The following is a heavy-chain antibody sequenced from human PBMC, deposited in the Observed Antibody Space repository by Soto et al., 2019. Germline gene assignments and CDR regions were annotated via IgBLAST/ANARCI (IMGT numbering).Heavy chain of an antibody. CDR2: IYYSGST. CDR3: ARDEVVAATGDRAGWFDP. J-gene: IGHJ5*02. Sequence: QVQLQESGPGLVKPSQTLSLTCTVSGGSISSGGYYWSWIRQHPGKGLEWIGYIYYSGSTYYNPSLKRRVTISVDTSKNQCARKLSSVTAADTAVYYCARDEVVAATGDRAGWFDPWGQGTLVTVSS. CDR1: GGSISSGGYY. D-gene: IGHD2-15*01. V-gene: IGHV4-31*03.